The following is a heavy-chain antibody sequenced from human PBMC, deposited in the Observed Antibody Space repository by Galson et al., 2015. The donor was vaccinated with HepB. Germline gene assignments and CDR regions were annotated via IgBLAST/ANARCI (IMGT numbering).Heavy chain of an antibody. V-gene: IGHV1-2*02. CDR3: ARDGTGSVVYYYYGMDV. J-gene: IGHJ6*02. CDR1: GYTFTGYY. CDR2: INPNSGGT. D-gene: IGHD2-21*01. Sequence: SVKVSCKASGYTFTGYYMHWVRQAPGQGLEWMGWINPNSGGTNYAQKFQGRVTMTRDTSISTAYMELSRLRSDGTAVYYCARDGTGSVVYYYYGMDVWGQRTPVTVSS.